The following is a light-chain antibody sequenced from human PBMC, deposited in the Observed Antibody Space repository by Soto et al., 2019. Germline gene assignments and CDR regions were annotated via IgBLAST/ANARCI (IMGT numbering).Light chain of an antibody. CDR1: QGISSH. CDR2: SAS. V-gene: IGKV1-9*01. CDR3: QQLYSYPRT. J-gene: IGKJ1*01. Sequence: DLQLTQSPSFLSASVGDRVTITCRASQGISSHLAWYQQNPGKAPKLLIYSASTLQSEVPSRFSGSGSGTQFTLTISSLQSEDFATYYCQQLYSYPRTFGQGTKVEIK.